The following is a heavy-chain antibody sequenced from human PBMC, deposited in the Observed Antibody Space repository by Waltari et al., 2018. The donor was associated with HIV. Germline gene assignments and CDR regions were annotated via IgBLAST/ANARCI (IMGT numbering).Heavy chain of an antibody. CDR3: ARAGGNDAFHI. Sequence: QVQLQESGPGLVKPSETLSLTCAVPSYSISRDYYWGWIRQPPGKGLQWIGHIYQSVTTYYNPSLESRVIISADSSKNQFSLQLSSVTAADTALYYCARAGGNDAFHIWGQGTMVTVSS. D-gene: IGHD3-16*01. J-gene: IGHJ3*02. V-gene: IGHV4-38-2*01. CDR2: IYQSVTT. CDR1: SYSISRDYY.